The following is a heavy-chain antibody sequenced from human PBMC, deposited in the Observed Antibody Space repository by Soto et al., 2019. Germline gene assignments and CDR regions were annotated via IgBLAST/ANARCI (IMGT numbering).Heavy chain of an antibody. D-gene: IGHD3-16*01. V-gene: IGHV3-72*01. J-gene: IGHJ4*02. CDR1: GFTFSEYY. CDR2: SKNKVSGYAT. Sequence: EVQLVESGGGLVQPGGSLRLSCAASGFTFSEYYMDWVRQAPGKGLEWVGRSKNKVSGYATEYAASVKGRFTISRDDSKNSLYLQMTRLKSEDTAVYYCARAITFGGVMDDWGQGTLVTVSS. CDR3: ARAITFGGVMDD.